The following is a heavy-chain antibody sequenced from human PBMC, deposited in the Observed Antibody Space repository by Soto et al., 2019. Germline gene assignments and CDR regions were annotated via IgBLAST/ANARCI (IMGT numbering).Heavy chain of an antibody. CDR2: IKSKTDGGTT. CDR3: TTDTRRLRFLDAFDI. V-gene: IGHV3-15*01. J-gene: IGHJ3*02. CDR1: GFTFSNAW. Sequence: GGSLRLSCAASGFTFSNAWMSWVRQAPGKGLEWVGRIKSKTDGGTTDYAAPVKGRFTISRDDSKNTLYLQMNSLKTEDTAVYYCTTDTRRLRFLDAFDIWGQGTMVTVSS. D-gene: IGHD3-3*01.